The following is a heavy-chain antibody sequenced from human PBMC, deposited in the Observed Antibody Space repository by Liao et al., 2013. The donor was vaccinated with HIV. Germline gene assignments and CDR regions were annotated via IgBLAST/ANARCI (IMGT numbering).Heavy chain of an antibody. J-gene: IGHJ6*03. D-gene: IGHD4-17*01. CDR3: ARDRDYGQYLYYMDV. CDR1: GGSINDYY. CDR2: MYSSGST. Sequence: QVQVQESGPGLVKPSETLSLTCSVSGGSINDYYWNWIRQPAGKGLEWIGRMYSSGSTNLNPSLRSRVTMSIDTSKNLFSLNLTSVTAADTAVYYCARDRDYGQYLYYMDVWGTGTTVTVSS. V-gene: IGHV4-4*07.